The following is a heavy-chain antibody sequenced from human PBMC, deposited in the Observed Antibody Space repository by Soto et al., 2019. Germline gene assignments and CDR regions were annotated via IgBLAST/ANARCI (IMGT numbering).Heavy chain of an antibody. V-gene: IGHV3-7*01. CDR2: IKQDGSQK. Sequence: GGSMRLSCAASGFTFSSYSVNWVRQAPGKGLEWVANIKQDGSQKYYVDSVKGRFTISRDNAKNSLYLQMNSLRVEDTAVYYCASAYYYDSSGYSPGGYWGQGTLVTVSS. D-gene: IGHD3-22*01. CDR1: GFTFSSYS. CDR3: ASAYYYDSSGYSPGGY. J-gene: IGHJ4*02.